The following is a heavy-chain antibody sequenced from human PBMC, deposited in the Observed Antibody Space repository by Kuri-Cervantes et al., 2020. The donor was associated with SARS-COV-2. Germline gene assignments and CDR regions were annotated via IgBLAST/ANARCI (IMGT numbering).Heavy chain of an antibody. CDR1: GFTFSSYS. Sequence: GGSLRLSCAASGFTFSSYSMNWVRQAPGKGLEWVSSISSSSSYIYYADSVKRRFTISRDNAKNSLYLQMNSLRAEDTAVYYCARPPRGSSWYYYFDYWGQGTLVTVSS. CDR3: ARPPRGSSWYYYFDY. CDR2: ISSSSSYI. V-gene: IGHV3-21*01. J-gene: IGHJ4*02. D-gene: IGHD6-13*01.